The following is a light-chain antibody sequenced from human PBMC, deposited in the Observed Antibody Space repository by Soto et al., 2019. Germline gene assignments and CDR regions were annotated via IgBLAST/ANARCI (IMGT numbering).Light chain of an antibody. Sequence: QSALTQPHSASGSPGQSVTISCTGTSSDVGGYNYVSWYQQHPGKAPKLMIYEVSKRPSGVPFRFSASKSANTASLTVSGLQAEDEADYYCCSYAGSNSWVFGGGTKVTVL. V-gene: IGLV2-8*01. CDR2: EVS. CDR3: CSYAGSNSWV. J-gene: IGLJ3*02. CDR1: SSDVGGYNY.